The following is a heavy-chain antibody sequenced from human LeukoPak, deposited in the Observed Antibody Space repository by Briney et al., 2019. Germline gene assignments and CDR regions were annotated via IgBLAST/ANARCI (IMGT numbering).Heavy chain of an antibody. Sequence: GGSLRLSCAASGFTFSSYAMSWVRQAPGKGLEWVSAISGSGSSTYYADSVKGRFTISRDNSKNTLYLQMNSLRAEDTAVYYFAKVYCGGKYVAFDYWGQGTLVTVSS. D-gene: IGHD2-21*01. V-gene: IGHV3-23*01. CDR3: AKVYCGGKYVAFDY. CDR1: GFTFSSYA. CDR2: ISGSGSST. J-gene: IGHJ4*02.